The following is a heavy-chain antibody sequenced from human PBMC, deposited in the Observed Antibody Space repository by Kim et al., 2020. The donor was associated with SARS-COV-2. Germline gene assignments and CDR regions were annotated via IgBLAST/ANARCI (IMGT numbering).Heavy chain of an antibody. V-gene: IGHV3-23*01. J-gene: IGHJ4*02. CDR3: AKLTGGSWRFDC. Sequence: YADSWKGRFTISRNNSKNTLFLQMNSLAAEDTAVFYCAKLTGGSWRFDCWGQGTLVTVSS. D-gene: IGHD6-13*01.